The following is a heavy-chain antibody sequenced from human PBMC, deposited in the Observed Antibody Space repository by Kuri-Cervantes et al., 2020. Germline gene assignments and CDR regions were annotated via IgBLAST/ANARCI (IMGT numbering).Heavy chain of an antibody. CDR2: IYTSGST. CDR1: GGSISSGSYY. CDR3: ARHTVQYPYYYYGMDV. Sequence: SETLSLTCTVSGGSISSGSYYWSWIRQPAGKGLEWIGRIYTSGSTNYNPSLKSRVTISVDTSKNQFSLKLSSVTAADTAVYYCARHTVQYPYYYYGMDVWGQGTTVTGYS. J-gene: IGHJ6*02. D-gene: IGHD4-11*01. V-gene: IGHV4-61*02.